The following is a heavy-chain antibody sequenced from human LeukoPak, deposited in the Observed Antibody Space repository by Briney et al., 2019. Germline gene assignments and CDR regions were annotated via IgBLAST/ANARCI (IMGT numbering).Heavy chain of an antibody. J-gene: IGHJ4*02. V-gene: IGHV3-23*01. CDR3: AKDANFLRSSGYLIPIDF. CDR1: GFTFRRNA. Sequence: GGSLRLSCAASGFTFRRNAMNCVRQAPGQGLEWVAAISGNGLGTYADSVKGRFNISRDNSRNTLYLHMNSLRIEDTAFYYCAKDANFLRSSGYLIPIDFWGQGTLVTVSS. D-gene: IGHD3-22*01. CDR2: ISGNGLGT.